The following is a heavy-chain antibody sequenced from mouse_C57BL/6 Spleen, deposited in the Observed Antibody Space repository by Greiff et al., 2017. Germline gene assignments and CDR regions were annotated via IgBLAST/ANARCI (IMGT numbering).Heavy chain of an antibody. V-gene: IGHV1-42*01. CDR2: INPSTGGT. J-gene: IGHJ4*01. Sequence: EVMLVESGPELVKPGASVKISCKASGYSFTGYYMNWVKQSPEKSLEWIGEINPSTGGTTYNQKFKAKATLTVDKSSSTAYMQLKSLTSEDSAVYYCAYHYYAMDYRGQGTSVTVSS. CDR1: GYSFTGYY. CDR3: AYHYYAMDY.